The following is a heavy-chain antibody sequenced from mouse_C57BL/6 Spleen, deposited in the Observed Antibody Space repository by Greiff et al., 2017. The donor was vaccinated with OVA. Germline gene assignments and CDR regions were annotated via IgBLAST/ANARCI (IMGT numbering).Heavy chain of an antibody. V-gene: IGHV1-69*01. D-gene: IGHD6-1*01. CDR2: IDPSDSYT. CDR3: ARRVHLPGYAMDY. Sequence: QVQLQQPGAELVMPGASVKLSCKASGYTFTSYWMHWVKQRPGQGLEWIGEIDPSDSYTNYNQKFKGKSTLTVDKSSSTAYMQLSSLTSEDSAVYYCARRVHLPGYAMDYWGQGTSVTVSS. CDR1: GYTFTSYW. J-gene: IGHJ4*01.